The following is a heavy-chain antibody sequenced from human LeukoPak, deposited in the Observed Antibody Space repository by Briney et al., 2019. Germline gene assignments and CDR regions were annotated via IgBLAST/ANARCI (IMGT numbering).Heavy chain of an antibody. J-gene: IGHJ4*02. CDR1: GFTFSSFG. D-gene: IGHD3-10*01. CDR3: AKGRENYYGSGSYDLYYFDY. Sequence: GGSLRLSCAASGFTFSSFGMHWVRQAPGKGLEWVAVISYDGGNKYYADSVKGRFTISRDNSKNTLYLQMNSLRAEDTAVYYCAKGRENYYGSGSYDLYYFDYWGQGTLVTVSS. V-gene: IGHV3-30*18. CDR2: ISYDGGNK.